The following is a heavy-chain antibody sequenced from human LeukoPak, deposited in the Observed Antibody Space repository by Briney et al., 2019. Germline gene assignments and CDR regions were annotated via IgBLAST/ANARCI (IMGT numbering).Heavy chain of an antibody. CDR3: AKDRGLVGATPSNFDY. J-gene: IGHJ4*02. Sequence: GGSLRLSCAASGFTFSNSWMNWVRQAPGRGLEWVSGISGSGGSTYYADSVKGRFNISRDNSNNTVYVQMNILTAEDTAIYYCAKDRGLVGATPSNFDYWGQGTLVTVSS. CDR2: ISGSGGST. D-gene: IGHD1-26*01. V-gene: IGHV3-23*01. CDR1: GFTFSNSW.